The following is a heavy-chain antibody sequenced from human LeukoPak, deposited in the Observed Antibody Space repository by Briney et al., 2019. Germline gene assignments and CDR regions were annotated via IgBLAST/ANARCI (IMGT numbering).Heavy chain of an antibody. J-gene: IGHJ4*02. CDR2: TSGSGDSR. V-gene: IGHV3-23*01. D-gene: IGHD5-18*01. CDR3: AKKAYSYGPFDY. Sequence: GGSLRLSCAPSGFTFKNYAVSWVRQAPGKGLKWVSGTSGSGDSRYYADSVKGRFTISRDNSKNTFYMQMNSLRAEDTAVYYCAKKAYSYGPFDYWGQGTLVTVSS. CDR1: GFTFKNYA.